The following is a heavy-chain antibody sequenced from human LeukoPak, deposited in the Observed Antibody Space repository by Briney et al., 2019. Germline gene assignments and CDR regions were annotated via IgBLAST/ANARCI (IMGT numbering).Heavy chain of an antibody. CDR1: GYTFTSYG. Sequence: ASVKVSCKASGYTFTSYGISWVRQAPGQGLEWMGWISAYNGNTNYAQKPQGRVTMTTDTSTSTAYMELRSLRSDDTAVYYCARAKVRGAAAGTTNAFDIWGQGTMVTVSS. CDR3: ARAKVRGAAAGTTNAFDI. J-gene: IGHJ3*02. CDR2: ISAYNGNT. V-gene: IGHV1-18*01. D-gene: IGHD6-13*01.